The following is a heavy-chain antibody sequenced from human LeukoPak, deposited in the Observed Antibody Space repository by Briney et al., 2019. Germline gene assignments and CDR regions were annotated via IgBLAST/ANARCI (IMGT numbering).Heavy chain of an antibody. CDR1: GDSISSRSYY. D-gene: IGHD3-10*01. V-gene: IGHV4-39*07. J-gene: IGHJ3*02. CDR3: AREAGDGSGSPRAFDI. CDR2: IYYSGSA. Sequence: PSETLSLTCTVSGDSISSRSYYWGWLRQPPGRGLEWIGSIYYSGSAYYNPSLKSRVTISVDTSKNQFSLKLSSVIAADTAVYYCAREAGDGSGSPRAFDIWGQGTMVTVSS.